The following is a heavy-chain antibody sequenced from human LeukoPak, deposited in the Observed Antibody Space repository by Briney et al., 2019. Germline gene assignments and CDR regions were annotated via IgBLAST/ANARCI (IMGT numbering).Heavy chain of an antibody. CDR1: GFTFSSYA. Sequence: GGSLRLSCAASGFTFSSYAIHWVRQAPGKGLEWVAVISYDGSNKYYADSVKGRFTISKDNSKNTLYLQMNSLRAEDTAVYYCAREGRSYLVSYFDYWGQGTLVTVSS. CDR3: AREGRSYLVSYFDY. J-gene: IGHJ4*02. V-gene: IGHV3-30-3*01. D-gene: IGHD1-26*01. CDR2: ISYDGSNK.